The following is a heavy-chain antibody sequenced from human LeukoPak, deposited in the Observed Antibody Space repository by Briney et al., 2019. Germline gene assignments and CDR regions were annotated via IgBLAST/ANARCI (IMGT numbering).Heavy chain of an antibody. D-gene: IGHD1-1*01. CDR2: IYHSGSP. CDR1: GGSISSNNW. V-gene: IGHV4-4*02. Sequence: SGTLSLTCAVSGGSISSNNWWGWVRQPPEKGLEWIGEIYHSGSPNYNPSLKSRVTISVDKSRNHFSLNLSSVTAADTAVYYCARVNINNWHSCDYWGQGTLVTVSS. J-gene: IGHJ4*02. CDR3: ARVNINNWHSCDY.